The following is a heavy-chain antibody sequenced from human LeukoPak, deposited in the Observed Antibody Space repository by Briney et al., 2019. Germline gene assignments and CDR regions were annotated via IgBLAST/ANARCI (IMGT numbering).Heavy chain of an antibody. V-gene: IGHV3-30*18. CDR2: ISYDGSNK. CDR1: GFTFSSYG. J-gene: IGHJ6*02. Sequence: GGSLRLSCAASGFTFSSYGMHWVRQAPGKGLEWVAVISYDGSNKYYADSVKGRFTISRDNSKNTLYLQMNSLRAEDTAVYYCAKDPLSYSSSWYENYYYYGMDVWGQGTTVTVSS. CDR3: AKDPLSYSSSWYENYYYYGMDV. D-gene: IGHD6-13*01.